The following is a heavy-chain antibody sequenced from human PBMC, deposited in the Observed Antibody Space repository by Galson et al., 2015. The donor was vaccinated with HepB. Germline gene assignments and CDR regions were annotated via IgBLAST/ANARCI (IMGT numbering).Heavy chain of an antibody. V-gene: IGHV3-21*01. D-gene: IGHD1-1*01. Sequence: SLRLSCAASGFTFSSYSMNWVRQAPGKGLEWVSSISSSSSYIYYADSVKGRFTISRDNAKNSLYLQMNSLRAEDTAVYYCARVANWPPSFSSGTRGWFDPWGQGTLVTVSS. CDR3: ARVANWPPSFSSGTRGWFDP. CDR1: GFTFSSYS. CDR2: ISSSSSYI. J-gene: IGHJ5*02.